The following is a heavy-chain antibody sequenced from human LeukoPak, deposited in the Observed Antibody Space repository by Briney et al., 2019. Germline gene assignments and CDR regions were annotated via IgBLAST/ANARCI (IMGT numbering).Heavy chain of an antibody. Sequence: GGSLRLSCAASEFSFSITWMHWVRQPQGPGLVWVARITSDGTSTSYAESAKGRFTISRDNAKNTLYLQMNSLRAEDTAVYYCARDWYHAIDYWGQGTLVTVSS. V-gene: IGHV3-74*03. J-gene: IGHJ4*02. CDR3: ARDWYHAIDY. CDR2: ITSDGTST. D-gene: IGHD2-2*01. CDR1: EFSFSITW.